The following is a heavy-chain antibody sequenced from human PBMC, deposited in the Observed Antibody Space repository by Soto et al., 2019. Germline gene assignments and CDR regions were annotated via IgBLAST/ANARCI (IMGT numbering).Heavy chain of an antibody. V-gene: IGHV3-7*03. CDR3: ARGVTYYYDSSGYPKNTNWFDP. Sequence: GGSLRLSCAASGFTFSSYWMSWVRQAPGKGLEWVANIKQDGSEEYYVDSVKGRLTISRDNAKNSLYLQMNSLRAEDTAVYYCARGVTYYYDSSGYPKNTNWFDPWGQGTLVTVSS. D-gene: IGHD3-22*01. J-gene: IGHJ5*02. CDR1: GFTFSSYW. CDR2: IKQDGSEE.